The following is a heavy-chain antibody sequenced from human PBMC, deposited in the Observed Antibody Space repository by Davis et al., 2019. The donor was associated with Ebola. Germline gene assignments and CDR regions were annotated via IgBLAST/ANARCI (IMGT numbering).Heavy chain of an antibody. V-gene: IGHV3-30-3*01. CDR1: GFTFSSYA. Sequence: GGSLRLSCAASGFTFSSYAMHWVRQAPGKGLEWVAVISYDGSNKYYADSVKGRFTISRDNSKNTLYLQMNSLRAEDTAVYYCAKGGHGTIFGVLDYWGQGTLVTVSS. CDR2: ISYDGSNK. CDR3: AKGGHGTIFGVLDY. D-gene: IGHD3-3*01. J-gene: IGHJ4*02.